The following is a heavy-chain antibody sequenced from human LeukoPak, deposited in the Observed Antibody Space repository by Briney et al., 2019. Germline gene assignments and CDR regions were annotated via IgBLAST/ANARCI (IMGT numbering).Heavy chain of an antibody. CDR1: GGSFSNYA. CDR3: STSAGLGELRNPFDS. D-gene: IGHD3-16*01. Sequence: SVKVSCKASGGSFSNYAFSWVRQPPGQGLEWMGRIIPILPLANYAQNFQGRVTITADTNNNINYMELTRLSSEDTDFYYWSTSAGLGELRNPFDSWGQGTLVTVSS. J-gene: IGHJ4*02. V-gene: IGHV1-69*04. CDR2: IIPILPLA.